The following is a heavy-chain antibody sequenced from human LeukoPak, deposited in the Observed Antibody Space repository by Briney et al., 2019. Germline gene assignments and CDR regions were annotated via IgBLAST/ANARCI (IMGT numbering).Heavy chain of an antibody. CDR1: GYSFTSYW. CDR3: ARRSGYSSGYYYDY. CDR2: IYPGDSDT. V-gene: IGHV5-51*01. D-gene: IGHD3-22*01. J-gene: IGHJ4*02. Sequence: GESLKISCKGSGYSFTSYWIDWVRQMPGKGLEWMGIIYPGDSDTRYSPSFQGQVTISVDKSINTAYLQWNNLKASDTAMYYCARRSGYSSGYYYDYWGQGTLVTVSS.